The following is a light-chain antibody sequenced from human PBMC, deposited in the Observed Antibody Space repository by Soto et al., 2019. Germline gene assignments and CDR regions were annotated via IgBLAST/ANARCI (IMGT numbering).Light chain of an antibody. J-gene: IGLJ2*01. Sequence: QSALTQPASVSGSPGQSITISCTGTSSDVGGYDYVSWYQQHPGKAPKLMIYDVSNRPSGVSDRFSGSKSGNTASLTISGLQAEDEADYYCSSYTTSSTPVVFGGGTQADRP. CDR3: SSYTTSSTPVV. CDR1: SSDVGGYDY. V-gene: IGLV2-14*01. CDR2: DVS.